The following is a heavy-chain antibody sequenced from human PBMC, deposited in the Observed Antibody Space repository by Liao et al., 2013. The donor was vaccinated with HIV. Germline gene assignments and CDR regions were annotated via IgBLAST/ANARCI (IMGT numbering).Heavy chain of an antibody. CDR3: ARGDFWSGYCLDY. V-gene: IGHV4-61*02. CDR2: IYPNGST. Sequence: QVQLQESGPGLVRPSQTLSLTCSVSGGSISGTFYWSWIRQPAGKGLEWIGRIYPNGSTNYSPSLKSRVSISLDTSKKQFSLKLNSVTAADTAVYYCARGDFWSGYCLDYWGQGTLVTVSS. D-gene: IGHD3-3*01. J-gene: IGHJ4*02. CDR1: GGSISGTFY.